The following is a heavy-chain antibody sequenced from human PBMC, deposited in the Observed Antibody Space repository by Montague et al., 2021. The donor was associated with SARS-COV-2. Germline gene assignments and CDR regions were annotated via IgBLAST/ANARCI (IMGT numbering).Heavy chain of an antibody. Sequence: SETLSLTCTVSGVAIRSRSFYWAWIRQPPVKGLEWIGTIYYNGRTDYNPSLKSRVTMAVDTAKNQFSLKLNSVSAADTAVFYCARLAADETEGFGGRVVIISAAEFDYWGQGTLVTVSS. V-gene: IGHV4-39*01. D-gene: IGHD3-10*01. CDR1: GVAIRSRSFY. CDR2: IYYNGRT. J-gene: IGHJ4*02. CDR3: ARLAADETEGFGGRVVIISAAEFDY.